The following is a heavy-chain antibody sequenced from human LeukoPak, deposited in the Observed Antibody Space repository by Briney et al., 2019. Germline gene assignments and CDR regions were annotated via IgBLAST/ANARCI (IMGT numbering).Heavy chain of an antibody. Sequence: SETLSLTCAVSGGSISSSNWWRWVRQPPGKGLEWIGELVHSGSTNYNPSLKSRVTISVDKSKNQFSLKLNSVTAADTAVYYCARGGNKWELDNWFDPWGQGTLVSVSS. CDR1: GGSISSSNW. V-gene: IGHV4-4*02. J-gene: IGHJ5*02. CDR3: ARGGNKWELDNWFDP. D-gene: IGHD1-26*01. CDR2: LVHSGST.